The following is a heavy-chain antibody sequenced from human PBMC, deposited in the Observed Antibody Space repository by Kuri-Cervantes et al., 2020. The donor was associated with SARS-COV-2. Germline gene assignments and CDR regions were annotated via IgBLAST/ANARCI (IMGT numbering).Heavy chain of an antibody. CDR1: GGSFSGYY. Sequence: GSLRLSCAVYGGSFSGYYWSWIRQPPGKGLEWIGEINHSGSTNYNPSLKSRVTISVGTSKNQFSLKLSSVTAADTAVYYCARGRYSYGYGWFDPWGHGTRVTVSS. V-gene: IGHV4-34*01. CDR3: ARGRYSYGYGWFDP. J-gene: IGHJ5*02. CDR2: INHSGST. D-gene: IGHD5-18*01.